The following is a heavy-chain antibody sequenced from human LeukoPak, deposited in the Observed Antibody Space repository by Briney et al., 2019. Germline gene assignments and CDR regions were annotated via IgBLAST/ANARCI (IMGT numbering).Heavy chain of an antibody. CDR3: ARRFYYDRIGYSEY. CDR1: AGTISNFT. J-gene: IGHJ4*02. CDR2: ILPGFGTA. D-gene: IGHD3-22*01. Sequence: ASVKVSCKAPAGTISNFTITWVREAPGQGLEWMGRILPGFGTANYAQKFQGRVTFTADIATRTAYMEFSSLRSDDTAVYYCARRFYYDRIGYSEYWGQGTLISVSS. V-gene: IGHV1-69*08.